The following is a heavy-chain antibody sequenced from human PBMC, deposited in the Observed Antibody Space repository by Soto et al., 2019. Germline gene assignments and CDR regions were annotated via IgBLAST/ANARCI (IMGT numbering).Heavy chain of an antibody. V-gene: IGHV1-69*02. D-gene: IGHD3-22*01. Sequence: KVSCKASGGTFSSYTFSWVRQAPGQGLEWMGRIIPILGITIYAQKFQGRVTITADKSTSTAYMELSSLRSEDTAVYYCARSIVVVTSFDYWGQGTLVTVS. J-gene: IGHJ4*02. CDR1: GGTFSSYT. CDR2: IIPILGIT. CDR3: ARSIVVVTSFDY.